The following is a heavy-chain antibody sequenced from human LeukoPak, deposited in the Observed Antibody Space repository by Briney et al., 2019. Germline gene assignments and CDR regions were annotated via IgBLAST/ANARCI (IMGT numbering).Heavy chain of an antibody. CDR2: INHSGST. Sequence: PSETLSLTCAVYGGAFSGYYWSWIRQPPGKGLEWIGEINHSGSTNYNPSLKSRVTISVDTSKNQFSLKLSSVTAADTAVYYCARAPGYSSGWYSQQSGYYFDYWGQGTLVTVSS. CDR1: GGAFSGYY. CDR3: ARAPGYSSGWYSQQSGYYFDY. D-gene: IGHD6-19*01. V-gene: IGHV4-34*01. J-gene: IGHJ4*02.